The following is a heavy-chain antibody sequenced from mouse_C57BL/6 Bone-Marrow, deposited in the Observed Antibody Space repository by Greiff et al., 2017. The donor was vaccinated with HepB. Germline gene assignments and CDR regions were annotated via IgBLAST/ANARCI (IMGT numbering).Heavy chain of an antibody. Sequence: QVQLQQSGAELVKPGASVKLSCKASGYTFTSYWMHWVKQRPGQGLEWIGMIHPNSGSTNYNEKFKSKATLTVDKSSSTAYMQLSSLTSEDSAVYYCARSGATMVTTWGQGTTLTVSS. CDR2: IHPNSGST. CDR1: GYTFTSYW. CDR3: ARSGATMVTT. D-gene: IGHD2-2*01. J-gene: IGHJ2*01. V-gene: IGHV1-64*01.